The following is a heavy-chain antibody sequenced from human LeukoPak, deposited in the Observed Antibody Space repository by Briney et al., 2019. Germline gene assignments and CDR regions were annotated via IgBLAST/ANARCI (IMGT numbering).Heavy chain of an antibody. CDR1: GFTFSSYW. J-gene: IGHJ4*02. CDR2: INTDGSST. Sequence: GGSLRLSCAASGFTFSSYWMHWVRQAPGKGLVWVSRINTDGSSTTYADSVKGRFTISRDNAKNTLYLQMNSLSAEDAAVYYCARGYSSSYRIDYWGQGTLVTVSS. V-gene: IGHV3-74*01. D-gene: IGHD6-6*01. CDR3: ARGYSSSYRIDY.